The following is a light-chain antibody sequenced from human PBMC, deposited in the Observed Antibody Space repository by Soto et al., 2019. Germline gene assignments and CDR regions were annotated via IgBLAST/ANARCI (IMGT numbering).Light chain of an antibody. Sequence: QSVLTQPPSASGTPGQRVTISCSGSSSNIGSNTVNWYQQLPGTAPKLLIYSNNHRPSGVPDRFSGSKSGTSASLAITGLQAEDEADYYCQSYDSSLSGLVFGTGTKVTVL. J-gene: IGLJ1*01. V-gene: IGLV1-44*01. CDR3: QSYDSSLSGLV. CDR1: SSNIGSNT. CDR2: SNN.